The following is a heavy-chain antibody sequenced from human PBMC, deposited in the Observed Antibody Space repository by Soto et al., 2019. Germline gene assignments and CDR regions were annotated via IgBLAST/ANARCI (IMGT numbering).Heavy chain of an antibody. V-gene: IGHV4-39*01. CDR3: AMTKTTLYNWFDP. CDR1: GGSISSSDFY. CDR2: MYYSGTT. D-gene: IGHD1-7*01. J-gene: IGHJ5*02. Sequence: PSETLSLTCTVSGGSISSSDFYWGWLRQTPGKGLEFIGSMYYSGTTYYNPSLKSRVTISVDTSKNQFYLKLSSVTAADTAMYYGAMTKTTLYNWFDPWGQGTQVTVSS.